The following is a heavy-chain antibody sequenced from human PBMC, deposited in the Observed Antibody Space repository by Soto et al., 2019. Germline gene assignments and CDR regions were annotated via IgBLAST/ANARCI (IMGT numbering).Heavy chain of an antibody. J-gene: IGHJ6*02. CDR1: GYTITSYG. V-gene: IGHV1-18*01. CDR2: ISGYNGNT. D-gene: IGHD3-3*01. CDR3: ARDSMTIFGVVIKDYYYGMDV. Sequence: GASVKVSCKASGYTITSYGISWVRQAPGQGLEWMGWISGYNGNTKYAQKFQGRVTMTTDTSTSTAYMELRSLRSDDTAVYYCARDSMTIFGVVIKDYYYGMDVWGQGTTVTVSS.